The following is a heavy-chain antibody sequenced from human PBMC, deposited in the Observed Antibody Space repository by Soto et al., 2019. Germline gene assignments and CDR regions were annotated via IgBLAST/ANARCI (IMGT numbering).Heavy chain of an antibody. D-gene: IGHD5-18*01. CDR1: GGSISSSSYY. V-gene: IGHV4-39*01. CDR3: ARHHGYGYRYYDYGMGV. Sequence: QLQLQESGPGLVKPSETLSLTCTVSGGSISSSSYYWGWIRQPPGKGLEWIGSIYYSGSTYYNPSLKRRIPISVDAAQNQFSLELSSVTAADTAVYYCARHHGYGYRYYDYGMGVWGPGTTVTVSS. CDR2: IYYSGST. J-gene: IGHJ6*02.